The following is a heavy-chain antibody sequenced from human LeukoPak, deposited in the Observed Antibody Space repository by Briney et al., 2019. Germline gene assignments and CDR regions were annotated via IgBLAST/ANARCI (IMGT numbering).Heavy chain of an antibody. Sequence: ASVKVSCKAPGYTFTSYYMHWVRQAPGQGLEWMGIINPSGGSTSYAQKFQGRVTMTRDTSTSTVYMELSSLRSEDTAVYYCARDTVAYYYDSSGYYVWGQGTLVTVSS. D-gene: IGHD3-22*01. CDR2: INPSGGST. J-gene: IGHJ4*02. V-gene: IGHV1-46*01. CDR1: GYTFTSYY. CDR3: ARDTVAYYYDSSGYYV.